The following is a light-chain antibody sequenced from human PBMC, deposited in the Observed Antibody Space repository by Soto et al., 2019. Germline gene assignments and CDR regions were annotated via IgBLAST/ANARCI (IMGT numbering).Light chain of an antibody. CDR2: EVS. Sequence: QSVLTQPASVSGSPGQSITISRTGTSSDVGGYNYVSWYQQHPGKAPKLMIYEVSNRPSGVSNRFSGSKSGNTASLTISGLQAEDEADYYCTSYTSSSTLDVVFGGGTK. CDR1: SSDVGGYNY. V-gene: IGLV2-14*01. J-gene: IGLJ2*01. CDR3: TSYTSSSTLDVV.